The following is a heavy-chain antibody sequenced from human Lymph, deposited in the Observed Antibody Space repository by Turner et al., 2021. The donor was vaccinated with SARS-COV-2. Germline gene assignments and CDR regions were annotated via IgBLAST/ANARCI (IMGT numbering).Heavy chain of an antibody. D-gene: IGHD5-18*01. V-gene: IGHV1-2*02. CDR3: ARGLGSGVDTLRHAYGYYGMDV. Sequence: QVQLVQSGAEVKKPGVSVKVACTASGYTLTGYSMHWVRQAPGQGLEGMGWINPNSGGTNYAQKFQGMVTMTRDTSISTAYMELSWLRSDDTAVYYCARGLGSGVDTLRHAYGYYGMDVWGRGTTVTVSS. J-gene: IGHJ6*02. CDR2: INPNSGGT. CDR1: GYTLTGYS.